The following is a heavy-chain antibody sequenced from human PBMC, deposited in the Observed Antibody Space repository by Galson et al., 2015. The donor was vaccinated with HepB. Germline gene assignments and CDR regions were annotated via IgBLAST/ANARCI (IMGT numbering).Heavy chain of an antibody. CDR2: IDPSDSYT. CDR3: ARPFSYYYDSSGTGFDP. D-gene: IGHD3-22*01. V-gene: IGHV5-10-1*01. Sequence: QSGAEVKKPGESLRISCKGSGYSFTKYWISWVRQMPGKGLEWMGRIDPSDSYTNYSPSFQGHVTISADKSISTAYLQWSSLKATDTAMYYCARPFSYYYDSSGTGFDPWGQGTLVTVS. CDR1: GYSFTKYW. J-gene: IGHJ5*02.